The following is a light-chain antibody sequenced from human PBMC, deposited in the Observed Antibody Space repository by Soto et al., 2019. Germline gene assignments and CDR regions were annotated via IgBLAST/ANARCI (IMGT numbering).Light chain of an antibody. J-gene: IGKJ1*01. CDR1: QSISSW. Sequence: DIQMTQSHSTLSASVGDRVTITCRASQSISSWLAWYQQKPGKAPKLLIYDASSLESGVPSRFSGSGSGTEFTLTISSLQPDDFATYYCQQYNSYSTFGQGTKVDIK. CDR2: DAS. CDR3: QQYNSYST. V-gene: IGKV1-5*01.